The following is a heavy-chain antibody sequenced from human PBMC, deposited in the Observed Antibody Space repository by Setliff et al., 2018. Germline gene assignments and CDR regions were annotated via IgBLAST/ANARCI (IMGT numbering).Heavy chain of an antibody. CDR1: GGSISSGGYY. CDR3: ATNPYQLLNFDY. J-gene: IGHJ4*02. V-gene: IGHV4-31*09. CDR2: IYYSGST. Sequence: KTSETLSLTCTVSGGSISSGGYYWSWIRQHPGKGLEWIGYIYYSGSTYYNPSLKSRVTISVDKSKNQFSLKLSSVTAADTAVYYCATNPYQLLNFDYWGQGTLVTVSS. D-gene: IGHD2-2*01.